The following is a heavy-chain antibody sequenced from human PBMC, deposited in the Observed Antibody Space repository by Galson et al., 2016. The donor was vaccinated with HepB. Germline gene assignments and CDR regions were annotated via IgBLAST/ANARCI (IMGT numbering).Heavy chain of an antibody. Sequence: SLRLSCAASGFTFSSYWMHWVRQAPGKGLVWVSRINSDGSSTSYADSVKGRLTISRDNAKNTLYLQMNSLRAEDTAVYYCASSVAAAGNWFDSWGQGTLVIVSS. CDR2: INSDGSST. CDR3: ASSVAAAGNWFDS. CDR1: GFTFSSYW. J-gene: IGHJ5*01. D-gene: IGHD6-13*01. V-gene: IGHV3-74*01.